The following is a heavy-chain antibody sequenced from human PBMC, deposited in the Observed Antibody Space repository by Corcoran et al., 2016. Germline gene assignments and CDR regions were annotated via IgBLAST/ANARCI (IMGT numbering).Heavy chain of an antibody. Sequence: QVQLVQSGAEVKKPGSSVKVSCKASGGTFSSYAISWVRQAPGQGLEWMGGIIPIFGTANYAQKFQGRVTITADESTSTAYMALSSLRSEDTAVYYWARRCYYDSSGSPKTTYYYYGMDVWGQGTTVTVSS. J-gene: IGHJ6*02. CDR2: IIPIFGTA. CDR1: GGTFSSYA. V-gene: IGHV1-69*01. D-gene: IGHD3-22*01. CDR3: ARRCYYDSSGSPKTTYYYYGMDV.